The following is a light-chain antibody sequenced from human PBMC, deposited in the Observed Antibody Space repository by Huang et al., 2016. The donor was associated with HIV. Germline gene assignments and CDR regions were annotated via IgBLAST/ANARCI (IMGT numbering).Light chain of an antibody. CDR3: QQRFSWPLT. CDR1: QGVSSF. J-gene: IGKJ4*01. CDR2: DAS. V-gene: IGKV3-11*01. Sequence: EIVLTQSPVTLSLFPGERASLSCRASQGVSSFLARYQHKPGQAPKLLIYDASRRPTGIPARFNGSGSGTDFTLTISSLDSEDLATHYCQQRFSWPLTFGGGT.